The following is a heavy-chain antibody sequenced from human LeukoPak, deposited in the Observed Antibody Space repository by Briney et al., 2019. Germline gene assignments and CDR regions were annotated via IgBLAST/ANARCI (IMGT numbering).Heavy chain of an antibody. D-gene: IGHD5-12*01. CDR3: AKDRATITPYYFDS. CDR1: GFTFGPYA. J-gene: IGHJ4*02. Sequence: GGSLRLSCAASGFTFGPYAMSWDRQAPGKGLEWVSAISGSGHSTYYADSVKGRFTISRDNSKNTLYLQMNSLRAEDTAIYYCAKDRATITPYYFDSWGQGTLVTVSS. CDR2: ISGSGHST. V-gene: IGHV3-23*01.